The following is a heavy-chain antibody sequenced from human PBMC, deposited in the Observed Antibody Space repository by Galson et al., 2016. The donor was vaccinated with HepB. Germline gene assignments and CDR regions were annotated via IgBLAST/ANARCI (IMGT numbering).Heavy chain of an antibody. CDR1: GGSISNYY. CDR3: AESRGRDTGAYDWFDS. CDR2: INYSGRT. V-gene: IGHV4-59*01. Sequence: SETLSLTCTVSGGSISNYYWSWIRQPPGKGLECIGYINYSGRTDYNPSLKSRVTISVDTSKNRFSLKELTVPAADTAVYYCAESRGRDTGAYDWFDSWGHGILVTVSS. J-gene: IGHJ5*01. D-gene: IGHD4-17*01.